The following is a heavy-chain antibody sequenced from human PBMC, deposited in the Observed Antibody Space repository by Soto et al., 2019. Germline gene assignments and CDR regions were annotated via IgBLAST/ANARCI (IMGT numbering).Heavy chain of an antibody. CDR3: ARVWDDVVAEGWFDP. CDR1: VYTFTSYG. Sequence: GASVKVFCKASVYTFTSYGISWVRQAPGQGLEWMGWISAYNGNTNYAQKLQGRVTMTTDTSTSTAYMELRSLRSDDTAVYYCARVWDDVVAEGWFDPWGQGTLVTVSS. D-gene: IGHD2-15*01. J-gene: IGHJ5*02. V-gene: IGHV1-18*01. CDR2: ISAYNGNT.